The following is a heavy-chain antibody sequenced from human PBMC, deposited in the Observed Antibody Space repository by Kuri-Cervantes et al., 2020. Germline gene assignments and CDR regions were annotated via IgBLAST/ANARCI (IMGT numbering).Heavy chain of an antibody. CDR2: MNPNSGNT. D-gene: IGHD2-15*01. V-gene: IGHV1-8*01. CDR3: ARVRYAPDRPKCSGGSCYYTYYHGMDV. J-gene: IGHJ6*02. Sequence: ASVKVSCKASAYTFTSYDINWVRQATGQGPEWMGWMNPNSGNTGYAQKFQGRVSMTRNTSISTAYMELSSLRSEDTAVYYCARVRYAPDRPKCSGGSCYYTYYHGMDVWGQGTAVPSP. CDR1: AYTFTSYD.